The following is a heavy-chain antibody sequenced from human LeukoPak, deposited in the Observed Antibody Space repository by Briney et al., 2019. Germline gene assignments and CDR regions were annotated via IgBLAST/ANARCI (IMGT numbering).Heavy chain of an antibody. J-gene: IGHJ4*02. D-gene: IGHD3-22*01. Sequence: RPSQTLSLTCTVSGGSISSGGYYWSWIRQPPGKGLEWIGYIYHSGSTYYNPSLKSRVTISVDTSKNQFSLKLSSVTAADTAVYYCARDTPLHGDVDYYDSSGYLSPSKRPFDYWGQGTLVTVSS. V-gene: IGHV4-30-2*01. CDR2: IYHSGST. CDR1: GGSISSGGYY. CDR3: ARDTPLHGDVDYYDSSGYLSPSKRPFDY.